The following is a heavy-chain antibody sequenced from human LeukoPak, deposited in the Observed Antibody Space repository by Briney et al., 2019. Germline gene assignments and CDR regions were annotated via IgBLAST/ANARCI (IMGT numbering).Heavy chain of an antibody. J-gene: IGHJ4*02. CDR1: EYTFTAYY. Sequence: GASVKVSCKASEYTFTAYYMHWVRQAPGQGLEWMGWINPNSGDTNYAQKFQGRVAMTRDTSISTAYMELSSLRSDDTAVYYCAKKVRGPSHPLDFWGQGTLVTVSS. CDR2: INPNSGDT. V-gene: IGHV1-2*02. D-gene: IGHD5-12*01. CDR3: AKKVRGPSHPLDF.